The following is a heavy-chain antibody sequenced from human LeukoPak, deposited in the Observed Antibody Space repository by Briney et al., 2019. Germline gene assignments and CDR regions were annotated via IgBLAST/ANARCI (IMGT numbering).Heavy chain of an antibody. CDR1: GFMFSTYG. CDR2: ISYDGSDK. Sequence: GGSLRLSCAASGFMFSTYGMHWVRQAPGKGLEWVAVISYDGSDKYYTDSVKGRFTISRDNSKNTLYLQMNSLRVEDTAIYYCAKDLVSWGQGTLVTVSS. V-gene: IGHV3-30*18. J-gene: IGHJ5*02. CDR3: AKDLVS. D-gene: IGHD3-16*01.